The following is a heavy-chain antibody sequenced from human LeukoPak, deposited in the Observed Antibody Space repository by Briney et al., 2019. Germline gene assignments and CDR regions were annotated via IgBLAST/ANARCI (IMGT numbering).Heavy chain of an antibody. Sequence: SVKVSCKASGGTFSSCAISWVRQAPGQGLEWMGRIIPIFGTANYAQKFQGRVTITTDESTSTAYMELSSLRSEDTAVYYCAISGLAQPVGLWDYWGQGTLVTVSS. CDR1: GGTFSSCA. CDR3: AISGLAQPVGLWDY. J-gene: IGHJ4*02. V-gene: IGHV1-69*05. CDR2: IIPIFGTA. D-gene: IGHD3/OR15-3a*01.